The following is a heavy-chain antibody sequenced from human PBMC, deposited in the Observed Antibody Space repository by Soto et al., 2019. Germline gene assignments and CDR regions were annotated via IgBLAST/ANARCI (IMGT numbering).Heavy chain of an antibody. CDR3: ARGRVAYCGGDCYPYFDS. CDR1: GFTFSSHG. D-gene: IGHD2-21*02. V-gene: IGHV3-33*01. CDR2: IYYDGSNK. Sequence: GGSLRLSCAASGFTFSSHGMHWVRQAPGKGLEWVTLIYYDGSNKYYADSVKGRFTISRDNSKNTLYLQMNSLRTEDTAVYYCARGRVAYCGGDCYPYFDSWGQGTLVTVSS. J-gene: IGHJ4*02.